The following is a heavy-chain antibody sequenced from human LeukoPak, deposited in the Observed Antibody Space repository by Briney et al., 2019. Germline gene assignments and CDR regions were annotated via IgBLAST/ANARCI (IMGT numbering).Heavy chain of an antibody. J-gene: IGHJ4*02. Sequence: SETLSLTCAVYGGSFSGYYWSWLRQPPGKGLEWLVEINNSGSTNYNPSLKSRVTISVDTSKNQFSLKLSSVTAADTAVYYCARGGTMVRGVIIWGKGTLVTVSS. CDR1: GGSFSGYY. D-gene: IGHD3-10*01. V-gene: IGHV4-34*01. CDR2: INNSGST. CDR3: ARGGTMVRGVII.